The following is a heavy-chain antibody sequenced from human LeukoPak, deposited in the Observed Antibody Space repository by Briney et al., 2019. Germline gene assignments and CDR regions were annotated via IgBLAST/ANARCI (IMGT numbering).Heavy chain of an antibody. CDR2: MSFDGTHI. V-gene: IGHV3-30-3*01. CDR3: ARCSGYGMDV. Sequence: RGSLRLSCAASGFTFSSYAMHWVRQAPGKGLEWVAVMSFDGTHIYYADSVKGRFTISRDNSKNTLYLQMNSLRAEDTAVYYCARCSGYGMDVWGQGTTVTVSS. J-gene: IGHJ6*02. D-gene: IGHD3-10*02. CDR1: GFTFSSYA.